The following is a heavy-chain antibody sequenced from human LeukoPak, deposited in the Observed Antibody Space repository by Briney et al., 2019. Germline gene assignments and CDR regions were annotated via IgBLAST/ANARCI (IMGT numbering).Heavy chain of an antibody. V-gene: IGHV1-69*13. CDR2: IIPIFGTA. CDR1: GYTFTGYY. CDR3: ARTYYYDSSGYHYFDY. J-gene: IGHJ4*02. Sequence: ASVKVSCKASGYTFTGYYMHWVRQAPGQGLEWMGGIIPIFGTANYAQKFQGRVTITADESTSTAYMELSSLRSEDTAVYYCARTYYYDSSGYHYFDYWGQGTLVTVSS. D-gene: IGHD3-22*01.